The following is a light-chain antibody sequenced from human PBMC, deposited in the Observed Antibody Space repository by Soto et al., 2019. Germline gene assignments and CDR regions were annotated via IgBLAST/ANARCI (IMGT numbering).Light chain of an antibody. CDR1: TSDIDGYKY. Sequence: QSVLTQPPSVSGSPGQSVTISCTGTTSDIDGYKYVSWYQQLPGKAPKLMIFDVTKRPSGVPDRFSGSNSGNTASLTISGLQAEDEAIYYCCSYARTTHVFGTGTKLTVL. CDR2: DVT. V-gene: IGLV2-11*01. J-gene: IGLJ1*01. CDR3: CSYARTTHV.